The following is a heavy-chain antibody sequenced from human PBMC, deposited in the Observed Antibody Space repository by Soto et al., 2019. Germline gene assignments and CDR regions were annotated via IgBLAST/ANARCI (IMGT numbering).Heavy chain of an antibody. CDR3: ARDLMTTVTTRRYYYYYYGMDV. V-gene: IGHV1-46*01. CDR2: INPSGGST. Sequence: ASVKVSCKASGYTFTSYYIHSVRQAPGQGLEWMGVINPSGGSTSNAKKFQGRVTMTRDTSTSTVYIQMSSLRSEDTAVYYCARDLMTTVTTRRYYYYYYGMDVWGHGTTVTVSS. J-gene: IGHJ6*02. CDR1: GYTFTSYY. D-gene: IGHD4-4*01.